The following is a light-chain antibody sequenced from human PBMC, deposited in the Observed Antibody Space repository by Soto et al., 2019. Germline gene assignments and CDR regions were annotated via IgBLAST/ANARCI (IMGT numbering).Light chain of an antibody. Sequence: DIVMTQSPDSLAVSLGERATINCKSSQSVLYSSTDKNFLTWYQQKPGQPPKLLIYWASTRESGVPERFSGSGSGTNFTITISSLQAEDVAVYYCHQYYSTPWTFGQGTKVDIK. CDR2: WAS. CDR3: HQYYSTPWT. V-gene: IGKV4-1*01. CDR1: QSVLYSSTDKNF. J-gene: IGKJ1*01.